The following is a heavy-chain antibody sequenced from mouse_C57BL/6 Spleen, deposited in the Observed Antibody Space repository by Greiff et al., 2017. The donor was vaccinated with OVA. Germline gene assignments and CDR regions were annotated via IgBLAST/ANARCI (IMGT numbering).Heavy chain of an antibody. CDR3: ARFTPNYYGSSMDY. CDR2: IYPRSGNT. V-gene: IGHV1-81*01. D-gene: IGHD1-1*01. CDR1: GYTFTSYG. J-gene: IGHJ4*01. Sequence: VQLQQSGAELARPGASVKLSCKASGYTFTSYGISWVKQRTGQGLEWIGEIYPRSGNTYYNEKFKGKATLTADKSSSTAYMELRSLTSEDSAVYFCARFTPNYYGSSMDYWGQGTSVTVSS.